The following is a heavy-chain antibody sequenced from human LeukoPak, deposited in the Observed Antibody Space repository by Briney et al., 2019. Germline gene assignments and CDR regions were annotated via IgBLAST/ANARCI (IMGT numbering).Heavy chain of an antibody. V-gene: IGHV3-23*01. D-gene: IGHD4-23*01. CDR1: GFTFSSYA. CDR3: AKILGGNAIGYYFDY. J-gene: IGHJ4*02. CDR2: ISGSGGST. Sequence: GGSLRLSCAASGFTFSSYAMSRVRQAPGKGLEWVSAISGSGGSTYYTDSVKGRFTISRDNSKNTRYLQMNSLRAEDTAVYYCAKILGGNAIGYYFDYWGQGTLVTVSS.